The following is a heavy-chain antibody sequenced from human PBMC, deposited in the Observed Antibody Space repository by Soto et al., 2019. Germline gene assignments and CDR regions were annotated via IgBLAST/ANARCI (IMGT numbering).Heavy chain of an antibody. V-gene: IGHV4-59*01. CDR1: GGSISSYY. CDR2: IYYSGST. CDR3: ARVDKGDWFDP. Sequence: AETLSLTCTVSGGSISSYYWSWIRQPPGKGLEWIGYIYYSGSTNYNPSLKSRVTISVDTSKNQFSLKLSSVTAADTAVYYCARVDKGDWFDPWGQGTLVTVSS. J-gene: IGHJ5*02. D-gene: IGHD1-26*01.